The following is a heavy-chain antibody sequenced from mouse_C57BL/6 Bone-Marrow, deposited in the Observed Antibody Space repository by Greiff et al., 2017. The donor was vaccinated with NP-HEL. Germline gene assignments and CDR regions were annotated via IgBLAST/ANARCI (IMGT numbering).Heavy chain of an antibody. Sequence: VQLQQSGAELARPGASVKMSCKASGYTFTSYTMHWVKQRPGQGLEWIGYINPSSGYTKYNQKFKDKATLTADKSSSTAYMQLSSLTSEDSAVYYCARKSSYGGGAMDYWGQGTPGTVSS. V-gene: IGHV1-4*01. CDR1: GYTFTSYT. CDR3: ARKSSYGGGAMDY. J-gene: IGHJ4*01. CDR2: INPSSGYT. D-gene: IGHD1-1*01.